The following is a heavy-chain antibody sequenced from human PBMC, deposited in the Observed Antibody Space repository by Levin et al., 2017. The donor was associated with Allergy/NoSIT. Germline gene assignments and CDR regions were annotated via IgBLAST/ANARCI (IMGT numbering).Heavy chain of an antibody. CDR1: GFTFSSYA. CDR2: ISGSGGST. V-gene: IGHV3-23*01. D-gene: IGHD2-2*02. CDR3: ANVIVPAAIHYYYYGMDV. J-gene: IGHJ6*02. Sequence: SGGSLRLSCAASGFTFSSYAMSWVRQAPGKGLEWVSAISGSGGSTYYADSVKGRFTISRDNSKNTLYLQMNSLRAEDTAVYYCANVIVPAAIHYYYYGMDVWGQGTTVTVSS.